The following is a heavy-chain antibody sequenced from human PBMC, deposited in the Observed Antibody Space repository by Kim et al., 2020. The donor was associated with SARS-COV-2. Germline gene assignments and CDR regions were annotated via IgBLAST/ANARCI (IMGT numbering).Heavy chain of an antibody. V-gene: IGHV3-74*01. D-gene: IGHD3-16*01. Sequence: EGSYTSYADSVGGRFTIARENAKNTLFLQMNSLTVEDTGVYFCTNLKGGSWGQGTLVTVTS. CDR2: EGSYT. J-gene: IGHJ4*02. CDR3: TNLKGGS.